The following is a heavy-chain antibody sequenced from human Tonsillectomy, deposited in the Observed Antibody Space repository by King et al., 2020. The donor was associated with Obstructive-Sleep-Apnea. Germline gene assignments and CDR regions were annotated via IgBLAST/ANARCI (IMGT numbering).Heavy chain of an antibody. CDR2: IISKAYGGAS. CDR3: TRDLTKSGYSGYDCFDY. D-gene: IGHD5-12*01. CDR1: GFTFGDYA. J-gene: IGHJ4*02. V-gene: IGHV3-49*03. Sequence: VQLVESGGGLVQPGRSLRLSFTASGFTFGDYAMSWFRQVPGTGLEWGGFIISKAYGGASEYAAFVKGRFTISRDDSKSIASRQMNSLKTEDTAVYYCTRDLTKSGYSGYDCFDYWGQGTLVTVSS.